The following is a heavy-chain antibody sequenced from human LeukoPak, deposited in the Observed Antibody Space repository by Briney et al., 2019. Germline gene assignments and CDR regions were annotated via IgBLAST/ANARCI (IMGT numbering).Heavy chain of an antibody. V-gene: IGHV3-23*01. D-gene: IGHD5-12*01. Sequence: PGGTLRLSCAGSGFPFSSHGMNWARQAPGKGLEWVSGISPGGGPTYYADSVKGRFSISRDDLKNTLYLQMTNLRAEDTAVYYCAKDGAWLRFDDWGQGILVTVSS. J-gene: IGHJ4*02. CDR3: AKDGAWLRFDD. CDR1: GFPFSSHG. CDR2: ISPGGGPT.